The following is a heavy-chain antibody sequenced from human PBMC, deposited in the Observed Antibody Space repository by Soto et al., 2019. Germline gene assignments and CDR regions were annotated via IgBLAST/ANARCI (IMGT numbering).Heavy chain of an antibody. V-gene: IGHV1-69*13. D-gene: IGHD3-10*01. CDR2: IIPIFGTA. Sequence: ASVKVSCKASGGTFSSYAISWVRQAPGQGLEWMGGIIPIFGTANYAQKFQGRVTITADESTSTAYMELSSLRSEDTAVYYCASETKPTYYYGSGSYKPSAFDIWGQGTMVTVSS. J-gene: IGHJ3*02. CDR1: GGTFSSYA. CDR3: ASETKPTYYYGSGSYKPSAFDI.